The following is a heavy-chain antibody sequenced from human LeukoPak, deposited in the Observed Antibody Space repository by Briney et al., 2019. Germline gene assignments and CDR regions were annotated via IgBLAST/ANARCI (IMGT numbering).Heavy chain of an antibody. J-gene: IGHJ4*02. CDR3: ARRTSSPVGAIDY. CDR2: ISYSGT. V-gene: IGHV4-39*01. Sequence: SETLSLTCIVSGGSISISDYYWGWIRQPPGKGLEWIGSISYSGTYYNPSLKSRLTISVDTPKNQFSLTLTSAAAADTAVYYCARRTSSPVGAIDYWGQGTLVTVSS. D-gene: IGHD1-26*01. CDR1: GGSISISDYY.